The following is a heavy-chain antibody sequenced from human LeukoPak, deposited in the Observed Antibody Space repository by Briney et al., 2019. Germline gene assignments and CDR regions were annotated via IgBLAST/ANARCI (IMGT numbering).Heavy chain of an antibody. CDR2: ISYDGSKK. Sequence: PGRSLRLSCAASGFTFSSYAMHWVRQAPGKGLEWVAVISYDGSKKYYADSVKGRFTISRETSTHTLYLPMNSLRAEDTAVYYCARDGESGLLTMLRGVPLYYFDYWGQGTLVTVSS. CDR1: GFTFSSYA. CDR3: ARDGESGLLTMLRGVPLYYFDY. J-gene: IGHJ4*02. D-gene: IGHD3-10*01. V-gene: IGHV3-30-3*01.